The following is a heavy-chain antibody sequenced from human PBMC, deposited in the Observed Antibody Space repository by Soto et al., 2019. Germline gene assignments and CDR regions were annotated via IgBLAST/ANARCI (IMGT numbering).Heavy chain of an antibody. CDR2: ISYDASTT. Sequence: QVQLVESGGGVVQPGRSRTLSCAASGFAFGRYGMHWVRQAPGKGLEWVAVISYDASTTYYADSVKGRFTISRDNAKSVLFLRMNSLRADDTALYYCAKGLQGAAVQDSWGQGTLVIVSS. D-gene: IGHD6-13*01. CDR1: GFAFGRYG. J-gene: IGHJ5*01. V-gene: IGHV3-30*18. CDR3: AKGLQGAAVQDS.